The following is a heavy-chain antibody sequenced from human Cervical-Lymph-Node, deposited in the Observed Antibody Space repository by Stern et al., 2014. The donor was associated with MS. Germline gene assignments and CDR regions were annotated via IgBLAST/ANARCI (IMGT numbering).Heavy chain of an antibody. J-gene: IGHJ4*02. CDR1: GYTFTDYG. V-gene: IGHV1-18*01. Sequence: DQLVESGAEVKKPGASVTVSCKASGYTFTDYGVNWVRQAPGQGLEWMGWISPYNGNTDYRQNLRGRVTMTTDSSTSDAYMELRSLRSGDTAVYYCAREGSDSGLDSWGQGTLITVSS. D-gene: IGHD2-15*01. CDR3: AREGSDSGLDS. CDR2: ISPYNGNT.